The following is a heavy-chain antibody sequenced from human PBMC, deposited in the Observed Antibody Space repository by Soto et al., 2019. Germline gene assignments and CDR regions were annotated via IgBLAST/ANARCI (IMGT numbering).Heavy chain of an antibody. Sequence: QVQLVQSGAEVKKPGASVKVSCKASGYTFTSYDINWVRQATGQGFEWMGWMNPNSGNTGYAQKFQGRVTMTRDTAITTAYMELSSLGTDDTDVDYCARSPRNGGLDYWGRETLVTVAS. V-gene: IGHV1-8*01. CDR2: MNPNSGNT. D-gene: IGHD7-27*01. CDR3: ARSPRNGGLDY. CDR1: GYTFTSYD. J-gene: IGHJ4*02.